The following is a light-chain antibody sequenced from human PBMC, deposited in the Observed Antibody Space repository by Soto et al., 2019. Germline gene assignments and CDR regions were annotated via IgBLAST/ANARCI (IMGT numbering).Light chain of an antibody. Sequence: EIVLTQSPATLSLSPVDRAAPACMASQSVSRSLTWYQQKPGQAPRLLIYDASTRATGIPPRFSGSGSGTDFTLTISSLQSEDFAVYYCQQRSNWPWTFGQGTKVDIK. J-gene: IGKJ1*01. V-gene: IGKV3-11*01. CDR3: QQRSNWPWT. CDR1: QSVSRS. CDR2: DAS.